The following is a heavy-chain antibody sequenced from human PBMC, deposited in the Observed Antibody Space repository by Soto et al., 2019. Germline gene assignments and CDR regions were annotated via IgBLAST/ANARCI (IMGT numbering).Heavy chain of an antibody. D-gene: IGHD3-10*01. CDR3: ARGSYYYGSERYYYYYGMDV. J-gene: IGHJ6*02. CDR2: IYYSGST. Sequence: PSETLSLTCTVSGGSVSSGSYYWSWIRQPPGKGLEWIGYIYYSGSTNYNPSLKSRATISVDTSKNQFSLKLSSVTAADTAVYYCARGSYYYGSERYYYYYGMDVWGQGTTVTVSS. CDR1: GGSVSSGSYY. V-gene: IGHV4-61*01.